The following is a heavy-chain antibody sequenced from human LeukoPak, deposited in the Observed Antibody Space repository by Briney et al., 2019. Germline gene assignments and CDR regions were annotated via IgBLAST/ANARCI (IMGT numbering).Heavy chain of an antibody. Sequence: PGGSLRLSCAASGFTFSSYAMSWVRQAPGKGLEWVSAVSGSGGSIYYADSVKGRFTISRDNSKNTLYLQMNSLRAEDTAVYYCAKEGIAAAGALGMDVWGQGTTVTVSS. D-gene: IGHD6-13*01. V-gene: IGHV3-23*01. CDR2: VSGSGGSI. CDR3: AKEGIAAAGALGMDV. CDR1: GFTFSSYA. J-gene: IGHJ6*02.